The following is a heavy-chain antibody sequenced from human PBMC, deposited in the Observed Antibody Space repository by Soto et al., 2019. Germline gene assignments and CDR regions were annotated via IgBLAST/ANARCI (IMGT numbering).Heavy chain of an antibody. CDR3: ARDILFDY. Sequence: ASVKVSCKASGGTFSSYAISWVRQAPGQGLEWMGWISADNGNTKYAQKFQGRVTITRDTSASTAYMELSSLRSEDTAVYYCARDILFDYWGQGTLVTVSS. D-gene: IGHD2-15*01. CDR1: GGTFSSYA. CDR2: ISADNGNT. V-gene: IGHV1-3*01. J-gene: IGHJ4*02.